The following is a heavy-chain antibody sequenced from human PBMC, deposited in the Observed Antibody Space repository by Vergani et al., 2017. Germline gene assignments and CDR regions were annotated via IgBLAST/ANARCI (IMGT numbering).Heavy chain of an antibody. J-gene: IGHJ4*02. CDR3: AITTVLLWFGELRGLDY. V-gene: IGHV5-10-1*01. D-gene: IGHD3-10*01. CDR2: IDPSDTYT. CDR1: GYSFTSYW. Sequence: EVQLVQSGAEVKTPGESLRISCKGSGYSFTSYWISWVRQMPGKGLEWMGRIDPSDTYTNYSPSFRGHVTNSADKSISTDYLQWSSLQAADTAMYYCAITTVLLWFGELRGLDYWGQGTLVTVSS.